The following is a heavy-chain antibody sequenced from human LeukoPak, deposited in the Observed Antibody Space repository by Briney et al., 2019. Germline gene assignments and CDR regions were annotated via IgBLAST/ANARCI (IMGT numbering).Heavy chain of an antibody. CDR3: ARGDSSGYYSTFYFDY. CDR2: IFHSGST. CDR1: GGSVSSGSYY. J-gene: IGHJ4*02. Sequence: PSETLSLTCTVSGGSVSSGSYYWSWIRQPPGKGLEWIGEIFHSGSTNYNPSLKSRVTISVDTSKNQFSLKLSSVTAADTAVYYCARGDSSGYYSTFYFDYWGQGTLVTVSS. V-gene: IGHV4-61*01. D-gene: IGHD3-22*01.